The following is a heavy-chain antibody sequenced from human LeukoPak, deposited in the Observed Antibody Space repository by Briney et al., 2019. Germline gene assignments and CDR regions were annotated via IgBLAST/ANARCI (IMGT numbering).Heavy chain of an antibody. CDR2: INHSGGT. CDR1: GGSFSGYY. J-gene: IGHJ6*03. Sequence: PSETLSLTCAVYGGSFSGYYWSWIRQPPGKGLEWIGEINHSGGTHFKPSLKSRVTISVDTSKNQFSLKVTSVTAADTAVYYCARVGCSSSSCNVSYYYHYYYMDVWGKGTTVTVSS. D-gene: IGHD2-2*01. CDR3: ARVGCSSSSCNVSYYYHYYYMDV. V-gene: IGHV4-34*01.